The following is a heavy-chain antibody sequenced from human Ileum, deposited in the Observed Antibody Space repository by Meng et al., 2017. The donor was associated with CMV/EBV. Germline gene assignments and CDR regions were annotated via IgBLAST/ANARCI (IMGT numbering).Heavy chain of an antibody. J-gene: IGHJ6*02. CDR3: ARDHERRNVLRFLEWFSGMDV. CDR1: GFTFSSYW. V-gene: IGHV3-7*01. CDR2: IKQDGSEK. D-gene: IGHD3-3*01. Sequence: GGSLRLSCAASGFTFSSYWMSWVRQAPGKGLEWVANIKQDGSEKYYVDSVKGRFTISRDNAKNSLYLQMNSLRAEDTAVYYCARDHERRNVLRFLEWFSGMDVWGQGTTVTVSS.